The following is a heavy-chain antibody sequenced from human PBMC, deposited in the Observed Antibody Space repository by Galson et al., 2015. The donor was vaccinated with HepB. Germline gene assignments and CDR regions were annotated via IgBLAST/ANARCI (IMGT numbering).Heavy chain of an antibody. V-gene: IGHV4-4*07. J-gene: IGHJ2*01. CDR2: IYTSGST. CDR1: GGSISSYY. Sequence: SETLSLTCTVSGGSISSYYWNWIRQPAGKGLEWIVRIYTSGSTDYNPSLKSRVTMSVDTSKNQFSLKLSSVTAADTAVYYCARDLGYWYFDLWGRGTLVTVSS. D-gene: IGHD7-27*01. CDR3: ARDLGYWYFDL.